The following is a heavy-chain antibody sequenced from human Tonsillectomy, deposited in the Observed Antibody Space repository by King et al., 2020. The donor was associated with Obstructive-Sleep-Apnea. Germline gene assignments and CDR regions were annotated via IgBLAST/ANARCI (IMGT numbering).Heavy chain of an antibody. CDR1: GFTFSSYD. J-gene: IGHJ6*02. V-gene: IGHV3-13*01. CDR3: ARGVYSSSPYYYYYYGMDV. Sequence: VQLVESGGGLVQPGGSLRLSCAASGFTFSSYDMHWVRQATGKGLEWVSAIGTAGDTYYPGSVKSRFTISRENAKHSLYLQMNSLRAGDTAVYYCARGVYSSSPYYYYYYGMDVWGQGTTVTVSS. CDR2: IGTAGDT. D-gene: IGHD6-13*01.